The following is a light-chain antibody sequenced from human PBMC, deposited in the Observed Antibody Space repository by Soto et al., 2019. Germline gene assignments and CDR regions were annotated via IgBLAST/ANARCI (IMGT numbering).Light chain of an antibody. CDR3: CSYAGSSTL. Sequence: QSALTQPASVSGSPGQSITISCTGTSSDVGSYNLVSWYQQHPGKAPKLMIYEGSKRPSVVSNRFYGSKSGNTASLTISGLQAEDEADYYCCSYAGSSTLFGGGTKLTAL. V-gene: IGLV2-23*01. CDR2: EGS. CDR1: SSDVGSYNL. J-gene: IGLJ2*01.